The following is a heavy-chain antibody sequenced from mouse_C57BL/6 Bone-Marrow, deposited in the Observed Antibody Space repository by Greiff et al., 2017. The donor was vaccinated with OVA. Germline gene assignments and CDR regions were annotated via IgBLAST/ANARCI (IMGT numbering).Heavy chain of an antibody. CDR2: IAPSDSYI. CDR3: AHYGSRLYLHY. Sequence: VQLQQPGAELVRPGPSVKLSCKASGYTFTNYWMHWVKQRPGQGLEWIGVIAPSDSYINYNQKFKGRATLTVDTSSSTAYMHLSSLTSEDSAVYYCAHYGSRLYLHYWDQGTSLTVSS. J-gene: IGHJ2*02. D-gene: IGHD1-1*01. CDR1: GYTFTNYW. V-gene: IGHV1-59*01.